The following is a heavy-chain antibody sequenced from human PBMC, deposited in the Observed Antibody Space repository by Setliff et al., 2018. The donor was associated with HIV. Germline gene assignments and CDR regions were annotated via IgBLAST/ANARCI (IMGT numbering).Heavy chain of an antibody. J-gene: IGHJ4*02. CDR2: IYSTGST. Sequence: SETLSLTCTVSGHSITSGRYFWSWIRQRPGKGLEWLGYIYSTGSTYYNPSLTSRVSISLDTSKNQFSLNLSSVTVADSAVFYCARTSEYDFGLTKYLDYWGQGTLVTVSS. CDR3: ARTSEYDFGLTKYLDY. V-gene: IGHV4-31*03. CDR1: GHSITSGRYF. D-gene: IGHD3-3*01.